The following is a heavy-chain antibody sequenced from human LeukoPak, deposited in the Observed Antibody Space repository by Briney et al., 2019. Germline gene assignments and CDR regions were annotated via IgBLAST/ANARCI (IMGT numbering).Heavy chain of an antibody. Sequence: ASVKVSCKVSGYTLTELSMHWVRQAPGKGLEWMGGFDPEDGETIYAQKFQGRVTMTEDTSTDTAYMELSSLRSEDTAVYYCATEKLVXXALDYWGQGTLVTVSS. CDR3: ATEKLVXXALDY. CDR1: GYTLTELS. J-gene: IGHJ4*02. CDR2: FDPEDGET. V-gene: IGHV1-24*01. D-gene: IGHD6-6*01.